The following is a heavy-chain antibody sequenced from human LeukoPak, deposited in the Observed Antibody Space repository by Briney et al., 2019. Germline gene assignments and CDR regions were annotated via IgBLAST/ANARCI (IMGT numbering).Heavy chain of an antibody. D-gene: IGHD6-13*01. CDR3: VRGAYSSSWLNFDY. CDR2: IRYDGSNE. Sequence: GGSLRLSCAAPGFTFSSYGMHWVRQAPGKGLEWVSFIRYDGSNEYYADSVRGRFTISRDNAKNSLYLQMNSLRAEDTAVYYCVRGAYSSSWLNFDYWGQGTLVTVSS. CDR1: GFTFSSYG. V-gene: IGHV3-30*02. J-gene: IGHJ4*02.